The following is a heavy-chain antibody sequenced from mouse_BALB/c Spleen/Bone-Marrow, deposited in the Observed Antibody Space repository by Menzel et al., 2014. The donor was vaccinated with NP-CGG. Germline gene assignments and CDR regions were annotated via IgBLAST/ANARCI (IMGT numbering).Heavy chain of an antibody. CDR1: VFNIKDTY. D-gene: IGHD4-1*01. V-gene: IGHV14-3*02. CDR2: IDPANGNT. J-gene: IGHJ4*01. CDR3: ARWEYYAMDY. Sequence: EVMLVESGAELVKPGASVKLSCTASVFNIKDTYMHWVKQRPEQGLEWIGRIDPANGNTKYDPKFQGKATITADTSSNTAYLQLSSLTSEDTAVYYCARWEYYAMDYWGQGTSVTVSS.